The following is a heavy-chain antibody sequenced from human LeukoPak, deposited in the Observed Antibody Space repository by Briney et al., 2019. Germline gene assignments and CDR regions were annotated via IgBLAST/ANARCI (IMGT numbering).Heavy chain of an antibody. J-gene: IGHJ4*02. CDR3: ARGIYDFWSGYYTGRFDY. D-gene: IGHD3-3*01. V-gene: IGHV4-59*01. CDR2: IYYSGST. Sequence: PSETLSLTCTVSGDSISSYYWSWIRQPPGKGLEWIGYIYYSGSTNYNPSLKSRVTISVDTSKNQFSLKLSSVTAADTAVYYCARGIYDFWSGYYTGRFDYWGQGTLVTVSS. CDR1: GDSISSYY.